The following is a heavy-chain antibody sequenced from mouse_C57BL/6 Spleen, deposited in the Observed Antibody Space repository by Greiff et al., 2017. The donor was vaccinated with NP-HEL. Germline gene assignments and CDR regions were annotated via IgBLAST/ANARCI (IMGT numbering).Heavy chain of an antibody. CDR1: GYAFSSYW. CDR2: IYPGDGDT. CDR3: ARGVTGTSWYFDV. Sequence: VQLQESGAELVKPGASVKISCKASGYAFSSYWMNWVKQRPGQGLEWIGQIYPGDGDTNYNGKFKGKATLTADKSSSTAYMQLSSLTSEDSAFYFCARGVTGTSWYFDVWGTGTTVTVSS. V-gene: IGHV1-80*01. D-gene: IGHD4-1*01. J-gene: IGHJ1*03.